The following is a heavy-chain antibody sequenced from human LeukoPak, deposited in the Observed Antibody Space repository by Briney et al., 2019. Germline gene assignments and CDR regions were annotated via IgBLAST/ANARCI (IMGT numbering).Heavy chain of an antibody. CDR3: ARSGLPYYDFWSGSNRGFDP. CDR1: GGSFSGYY. Sequence: SETLSLTCAVYGGSFSGYYWSWIRQPPGKGLEWIGEINHSGSTNYNPSLKSRVTISVDTSKNQFSLKLSSVTAADTAVYYCARSGLPYYDFWSGSNRGFDPWGQGTLDTVSS. CDR2: INHSGST. J-gene: IGHJ5*02. V-gene: IGHV4-34*01. D-gene: IGHD3-3*01.